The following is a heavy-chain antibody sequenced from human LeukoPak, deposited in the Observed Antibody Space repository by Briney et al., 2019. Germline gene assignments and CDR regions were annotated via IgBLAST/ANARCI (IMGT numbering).Heavy chain of an antibody. J-gene: IGHJ4*02. D-gene: IGHD4/OR15-4a*01. Sequence: GGSLRLSCAASGFTFSSYSMNWVRQAPGKGLEWVSYISSSSSTIYYADSVKGRFTISRDNSKNTLYLQMNSLRAEDTAVYYCARDGVLYYFDYWGQGTLVTVSS. V-gene: IGHV3-48*01. CDR2: ISSSSSTI. CDR1: GFTFSSYS. CDR3: ARDGVLYYFDY.